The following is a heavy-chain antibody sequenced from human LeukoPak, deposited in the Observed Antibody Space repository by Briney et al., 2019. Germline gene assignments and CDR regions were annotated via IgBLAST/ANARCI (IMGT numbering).Heavy chain of an antibody. D-gene: IGHD1-1*01. CDR2: IYSGGST. Sequence: PGGSLRLSCAASGFTFSSYSMNWVRQAPGKGLEWVSVIYSGGSTYYADSVKGRFTISRDNSKNTLYLQMNSLRAEDTAVYYCARVWNDPSYFDYWGQGTLVTVSS. J-gene: IGHJ4*02. CDR3: ARVWNDPSYFDY. V-gene: IGHV3-53*01. CDR1: GFTFSSYS.